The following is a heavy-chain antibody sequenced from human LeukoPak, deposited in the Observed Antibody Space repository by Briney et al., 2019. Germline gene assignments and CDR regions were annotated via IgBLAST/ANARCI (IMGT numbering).Heavy chain of an antibody. J-gene: IGHJ6*03. CDR2: VSDNGST. D-gene: IGHD2-15*01. CDR1: GGSINSYF. CDR3: SRRALGYCSGRTCHYYVYMDV. Sequence: SETLSLTCSVSGGSINSYFWSWIRQPPGKGLEWVGYVSDNGSTNYNPSLKSRLALSVDTSKNQFSLKLSSVTAADTAVYYCSRRALGYCSGRTCHYYVYMDVWGKGTTVTVSS. V-gene: IGHV4-59*01.